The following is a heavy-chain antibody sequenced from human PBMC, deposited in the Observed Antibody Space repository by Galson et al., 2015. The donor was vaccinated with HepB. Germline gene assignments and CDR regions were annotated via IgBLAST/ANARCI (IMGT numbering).Heavy chain of an antibody. CDR3: GTDKWGFPDY. J-gene: IGHJ4*02. Sequence: SLRLSCAASGFTFRNYWMVWVRQAPGKGLVWVSRIMGDGSGITYVDSVKGRFTISRDNAKNTVYLEMNSLRDEDTAVYYCGTDKWGFPDYWGQGTLVTVSS. D-gene: IGHD7-27*01. V-gene: IGHV3-74*03. CDR2: IMGDGSGI. CDR1: GFTFRNYW.